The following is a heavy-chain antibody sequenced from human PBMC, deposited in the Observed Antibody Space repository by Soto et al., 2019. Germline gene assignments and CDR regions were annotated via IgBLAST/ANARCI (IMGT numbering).Heavy chain of an antibody. D-gene: IGHD3-3*01. CDR2: INHSGST. J-gene: IGHJ6*02. V-gene: IGHV4-34*01. CDR1: GRSFSGYY. CDR3: ARFRRYDFWSGYYYGMDV. Sequence: SETLSLTCAVYGRSFSGYYWSLIRQPPGKGLEWIGEINHSGSTNYNPSLKSRVTISVDTSKNQFSLKLSSVTAADTAVYYCARFRRYDFWSGYYYGMDVWGQGTTVTVSS.